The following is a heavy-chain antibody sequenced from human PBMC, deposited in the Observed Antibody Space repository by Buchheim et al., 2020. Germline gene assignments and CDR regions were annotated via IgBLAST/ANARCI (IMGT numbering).Heavy chain of an antibody. D-gene: IGHD6-6*01. CDR1: GFTFSDYY. V-gene: IGHV3-11*01. CDR3: ARGLLLSHSSSSFSGSFDQ. J-gene: IGHJ4*02. CDR2: ISSSGNTI. Sequence: QVQLVESEGGLVKPGGSLRLSCAASGFTFSDYYMSWIRQAPGKGLECVSYISSSGNTIYYADSVKGRFTISRDNAKNSLFLQMNSLRAEDTAVYYCARGLLLSHSSSSFSGSFDQWGQGTL.